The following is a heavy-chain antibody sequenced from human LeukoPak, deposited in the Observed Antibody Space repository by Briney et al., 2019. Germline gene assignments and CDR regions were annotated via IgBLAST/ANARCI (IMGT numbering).Heavy chain of an antibody. CDR2: ISYDGSNK. CDR3: ARDREVATIVYYFDY. J-gene: IGHJ4*02. V-gene: IGHV3-30*04. Sequence: PGGSLRLSCAASGFTFSSYATHWVRQAPGKGLEWVAVISYDGSNKYYADSVKGRFTISRDNSKNTLYLQMNSLRAEDTAVYYCARDREVATIVYYFDYWGQGTLVTVSS. CDR1: GFTFSSYA. D-gene: IGHD5-12*01.